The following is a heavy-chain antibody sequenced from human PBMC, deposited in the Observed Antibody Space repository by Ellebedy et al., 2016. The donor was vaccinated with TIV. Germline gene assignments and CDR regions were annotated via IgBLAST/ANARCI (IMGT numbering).Heavy chain of an antibody. CDR2: INSDGSGT. Sequence: GESLKTSCAASGFTFSSYWMHWVRQAPGKGLVWVSRINSDGSGTTYVDSVKGRFTISRDNAKNTLYLQMNSLRAEDTAVYYCARVEVGRSGPSYGMDVWGQGTTVTVSS. V-gene: IGHV3-74*01. CDR3: ARVEVGRSGPSYGMDV. D-gene: IGHD6-19*01. J-gene: IGHJ6*02. CDR1: GFTFSSYW.